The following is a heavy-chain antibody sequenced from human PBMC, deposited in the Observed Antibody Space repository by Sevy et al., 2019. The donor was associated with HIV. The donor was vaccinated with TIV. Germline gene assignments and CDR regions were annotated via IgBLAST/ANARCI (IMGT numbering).Heavy chain of an antibody. D-gene: IGHD1-7*01. Sequence: ASVKVSCKASGYTFTSYDINWVRQAPGQGLEWMGWMNPNSGNTGYAQKFQGRVTMTRNTSISTAYMELSSLRSEDTAVYYCARGREYNWNYLPCYYGMDVWGQGTTVTASS. J-gene: IGHJ6*02. CDR3: ARGREYNWNYLPCYYGMDV. CDR1: GYTFTSYD. CDR2: MNPNSGNT. V-gene: IGHV1-8*01.